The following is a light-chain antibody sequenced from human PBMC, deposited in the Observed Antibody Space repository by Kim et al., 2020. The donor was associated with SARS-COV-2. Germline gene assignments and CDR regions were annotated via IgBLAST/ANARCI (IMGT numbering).Light chain of an antibody. Sequence: DIQMTQSPSSLSASVGDRVTITCRASRIVINWLAWYQQKPGQAPKLLISTASSLQSGIPSRFTGAGSGTDFTLTINSLQPEDSATYYCQQTMSFPYTFGQGTKLEI. CDR3: QQTMSFPYT. J-gene: IGKJ2*01. CDR2: TAS. V-gene: IGKV1-12*01. CDR1: RIVINW.